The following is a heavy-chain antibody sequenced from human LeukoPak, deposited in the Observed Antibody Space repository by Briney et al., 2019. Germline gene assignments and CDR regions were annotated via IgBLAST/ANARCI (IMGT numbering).Heavy chain of an antibody. D-gene: IGHD4-17*01. J-gene: IGHJ5*02. Sequence: SETLSLTCTVSGGSVSSGNYYWTWIRQPPGKGLEWIGYNSYSGSANYNPSLKSRVTILLDTSKNQFSLKLSSVTAADTAIYSCARRVSGDYGHWFDPRGQGTLVTVSS. CDR2: NSYSGSA. CDR3: ARRVSGDYGHWFDP. V-gene: IGHV4-61*01. CDR1: GGSVSSGNYY.